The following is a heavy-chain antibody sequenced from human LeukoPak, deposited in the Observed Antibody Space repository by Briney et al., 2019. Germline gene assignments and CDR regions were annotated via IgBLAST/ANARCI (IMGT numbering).Heavy chain of an antibody. Sequence: SETLSLTCTVSGGSISSSSYYWGWIRRPPGKGLEWIGSIYYSGSTYYNPSLKSRVTISVDTSKNQFSLKLSSVTAADTAVYYCARVSEPSEDTAIGLGYYYYMDVWGKGTTVTVSS. V-gene: IGHV4-39*07. CDR1: GGSISSSSYY. CDR2: IYYSGST. D-gene: IGHD5-18*01. CDR3: ARVSEPSEDTAIGLGYYYYMDV. J-gene: IGHJ6*03.